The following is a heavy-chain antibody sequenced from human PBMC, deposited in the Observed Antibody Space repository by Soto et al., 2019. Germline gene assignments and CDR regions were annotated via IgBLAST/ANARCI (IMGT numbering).Heavy chain of an antibody. V-gene: IGHV1-18*01. CDR1: GYTFTNFG. CDR3: MRDRDWYRDIFHADL. Sequence: ASVKVSCKASGYTFTNFGISWVRQAPGQGLERMGWISAYNGNTNYAQKFQGRFTISADIAENSVIQQMNSLRDEDSAEYFWMRDRDWYRDIFHADLWGKGTWVTVSS. CDR2: ISAYNGNT. D-gene: IGHD3-9*01. J-gene: IGHJ6*04.